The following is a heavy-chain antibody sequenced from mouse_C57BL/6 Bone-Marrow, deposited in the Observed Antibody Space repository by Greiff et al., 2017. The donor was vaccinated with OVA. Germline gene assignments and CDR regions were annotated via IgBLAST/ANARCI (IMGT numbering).Heavy chain of an antibody. CDR3: ARNYGSSFLYAMDY. J-gene: IGHJ4*01. V-gene: IGHV3-6*01. CDR2: ISYDGSN. CDR1: GYSITSGYY. D-gene: IGHD1-1*01. Sequence: ESGPGLVKPSQSLSLTCSVTGYSITSGYYWNLIRQFPGNKLEWMGYISYDGSNNYNPSLKNRISITRDTSKNQFFLKLNSVTTEDTATYYCARNYGSSFLYAMDYWGQGTSVTVSS.